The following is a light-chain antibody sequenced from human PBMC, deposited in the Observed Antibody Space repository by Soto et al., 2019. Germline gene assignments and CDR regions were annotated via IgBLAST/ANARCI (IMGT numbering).Light chain of an antibody. Sequence: QSALTQPASMSGSPGQSITISCTGSSSDVGGYTYVSWYQQHPGKAPKLMIYDVSTRPSGVSNRFSGSKSGNTASLTISGLQAEDGADYYCSSYTSSSLYVFGTGTKVTVL. V-gene: IGLV2-14*01. CDR1: SSDVGGYTY. CDR2: DVS. J-gene: IGLJ1*01. CDR3: SSYTSSSLYV.